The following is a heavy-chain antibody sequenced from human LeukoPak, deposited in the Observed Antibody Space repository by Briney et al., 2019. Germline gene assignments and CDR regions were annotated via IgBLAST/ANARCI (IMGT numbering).Heavy chain of an antibody. Sequence: PSETLSLTCTVSGGSISSSSYYWGWIRQPPGKGLEWIGSIYYSGSTYYNPSLKSRVTISVDTSKNQFPLKLSSVTAADTAVYYCARHSSSWCYFDYWGQGTLVTVSS. D-gene: IGHD6-13*01. CDR2: IYYSGST. CDR3: ARHSSSWCYFDY. CDR1: GGSISSSSYY. V-gene: IGHV4-39*01. J-gene: IGHJ4*02.